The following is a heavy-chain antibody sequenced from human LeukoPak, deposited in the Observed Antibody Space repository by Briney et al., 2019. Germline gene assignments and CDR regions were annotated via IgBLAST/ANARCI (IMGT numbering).Heavy chain of an antibody. Sequence: GGSLRLSCAASGFTFSSYGMHWVRQAPGKGLEGVAVISYDGSNKYYADPVKSRFTISRDNSKNTLYLQMNSLRAEDTAVYYCAKDREYYYDSSGFDYWGQGTLVTVSS. CDR3: AKDREYYYDSSGFDY. CDR2: ISYDGSNK. CDR1: GFTFSSYG. J-gene: IGHJ4*02. D-gene: IGHD3-22*01. V-gene: IGHV3-30*18.